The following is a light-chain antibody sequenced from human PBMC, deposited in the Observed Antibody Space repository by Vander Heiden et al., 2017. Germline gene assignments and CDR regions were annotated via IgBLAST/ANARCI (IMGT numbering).Light chain of an antibody. CDR2: DVA. Sequence: QSAQTQPRSVSGSPGQSVTISCTGTSSDVGGYNYVSWYQQHPGKAPKLMIYDVAQRPSGVPDRFSGSKSGNTASLTISGLQAEDEADYYCCSYAGSYVYVFGTGTTVTVL. J-gene: IGLJ1*01. CDR3: CSYAGSYVYV. CDR1: SSDVGGYNY. V-gene: IGLV2-11*01.